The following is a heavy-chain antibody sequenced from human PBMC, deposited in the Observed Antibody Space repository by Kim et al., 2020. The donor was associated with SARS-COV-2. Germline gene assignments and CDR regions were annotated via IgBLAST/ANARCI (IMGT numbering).Heavy chain of an antibody. Sequence: GGSLRLSCAASGFTFSSYAMSWVRQAPGKGLEWVSAISGSGGSTYYADSVKGRFTISRDNSKNTLYLQMKSLIAEDTAVYYCAKRGSLTVSTYYFYYWGQGTLVTVSS. CDR1: GFTFSSYA. CDR3: AKRGSLTVSTYYFYY. V-gene: IGHV3-23*01. J-gene: IGHJ4*02. D-gene: IGHD4-17*01. CDR2: ISGSGGST.